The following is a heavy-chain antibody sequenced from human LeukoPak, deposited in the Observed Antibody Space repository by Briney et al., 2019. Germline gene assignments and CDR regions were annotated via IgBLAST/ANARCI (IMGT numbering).Heavy chain of an antibody. CDR2: ISSSSSYI. Sequence: GGSLRLSCAASGFTFSSYGMSWVRQAPGKGLEWVSSISSSSSYIYYADSVKGRFTISRDNAKNSLYLQMNSLRAEDTAVYYCARDRDSYNKIFDPWGQGTLVTVSS. CDR3: ARDRDSYNKIFDP. J-gene: IGHJ5*02. V-gene: IGHV3-21*01. D-gene: IGHD1-1*01. CDR1: GFTFSSYG.